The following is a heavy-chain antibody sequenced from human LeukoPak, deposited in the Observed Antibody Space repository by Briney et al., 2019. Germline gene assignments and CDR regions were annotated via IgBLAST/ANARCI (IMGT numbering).Heavy chain of an antibody. CDR2: ISGSGGST. Sequence: GSLRLSCAASGFTFSGYAMSWVRQAPGKGLEWVSAISGSGGSTYYADSVKGRFTISRDNSKNTLYLQMNSLRAEDTAVYYCAKTTRDGYNGPYYFDYWGQGTLVTVSS. D-gene: IGHD5-24*01. CDR3: AKTTRDGYNGPYYFDY. J-gene: IGHJ4*02. V-gene: IGHV3-23*01. CDR1: GFTFSGYA.